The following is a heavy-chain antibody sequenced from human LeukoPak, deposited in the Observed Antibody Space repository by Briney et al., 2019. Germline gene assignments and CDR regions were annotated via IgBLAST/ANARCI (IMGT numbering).Heavy chain of an antibody. J-gene: IGHJ4*02. Sequence: PSETLSLTCTVSGGSISSYYWSWTRQPPGKGLEWIGEINHSGSTNYNPSLKSRVTISVDTSKNQFSLKLSSVTAADTAVYYCARGMGFWSGYVVYWGQGTLVTVSS. CDR3: ARGMGFWSGYVVY. D-gene: IGHD3-3*01. CDR1: GGSISSYY. V-gene: IGHV4-34*01. CDR2: INHSGST.